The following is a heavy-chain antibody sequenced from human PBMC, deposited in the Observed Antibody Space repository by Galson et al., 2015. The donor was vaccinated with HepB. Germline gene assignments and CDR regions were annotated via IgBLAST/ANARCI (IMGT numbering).Heavy chain of an antibody. CDR3: ARTGEDLSSRWYRRAFDY. CDR2: IICIGGST. CDR1: GVAFISCA. J-gene: IGHJ4*02. V-gene: IGHV3-23*01. D-gene: IGHD6-13*01. Sequence: LRPGCGASGVAFISCAMSCWRQAPAGGVEGCTGIICIGGSTLYADTVKGRFTISRYNSQNTLYLQMNSVRDEDTAVYYCARTGEDLSSRWYRRAFDYWGQGTLVTISS.